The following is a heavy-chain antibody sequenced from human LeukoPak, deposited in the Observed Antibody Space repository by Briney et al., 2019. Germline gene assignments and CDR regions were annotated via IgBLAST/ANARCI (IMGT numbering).Heavy chain of an antibody. Sequence: GGSLRLSCAASGFTVSSNHMSWVRQAPGKGLEWVSVIYSGGSTYYADSVKGRFTISRDNSKNTLYLQMNSLRAEDTAVYYCARVKDWGWFSYWGQGTLVTVSS. CDR1: GFTVSSNH. V-gene: IGHV3-53*01. J-gene: IGHJ4*02. D-gene: IGHD7-27*01. CDR3: ARVKDWGWFSY. CDR2: IYSGGST.